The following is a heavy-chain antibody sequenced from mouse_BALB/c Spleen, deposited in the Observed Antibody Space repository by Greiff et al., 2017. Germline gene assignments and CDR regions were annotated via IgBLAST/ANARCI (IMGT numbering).Heavy chain of an antibody. CDR2: IWSDGST. J-gene: IGHJ4*01. Sequence: VQLKESGPDLVAPSQSLSITCTVSGFSLTIYGVHWVRQPPGKGLEWLVVIWSDGSTTYNSALKSRLSISKDNSKSQVFLKMNSLQTDDTAMYYCARHDYDYGYAMDYWGQGTSVTVSS. CDR1: GFSLTIYG. V-gene: IGHV2-6-2*01. CDR3: ARHDYDYGYAMDY. D-gene: IGHD2-4*01.